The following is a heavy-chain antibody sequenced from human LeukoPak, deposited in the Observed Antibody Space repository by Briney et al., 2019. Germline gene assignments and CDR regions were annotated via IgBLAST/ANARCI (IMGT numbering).Heavy chain of an antibody. Sequence: KPSETLSLTCTVSGGSISSYYWSWIRQPPGKGLEWIGYIYYSGSTNYNPSLKSRVTISVDTSKNQFSLKLSSVTAADTAVYYCARGVAVAAYYMDVWGKGTTVTVS. CDR1: GGSISSYY. V-gene: IGHV4-59*01. D-gene: IGHD6-19*01. CDR3: ARGVAVAAYYMDV. J-gene: IGHJ6*03. CDR2: IYYSGST.